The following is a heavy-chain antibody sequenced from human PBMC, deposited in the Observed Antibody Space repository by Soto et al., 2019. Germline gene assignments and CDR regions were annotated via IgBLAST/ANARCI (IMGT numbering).Heavy chain of an antibody. Sequence: ASVKVSCKASGYTFTSYYMHWVRQAPGQGLEWMGIINPSGGSTSYAQKFQGRVTMTRDTSTSTVYMELSSLRSEDTAVYYCARQMVIKYYDSSGLEFDIWGQRTMVTVSS. D-gene: IGHD3-22*01. J-gene: IGHJ3*02. V-gene: IGHV1-46*01. CDR1: GYTFTSYY. CDR2: INPSGGST. CDR3: ARQMVIKYYDSSGLEFDI.